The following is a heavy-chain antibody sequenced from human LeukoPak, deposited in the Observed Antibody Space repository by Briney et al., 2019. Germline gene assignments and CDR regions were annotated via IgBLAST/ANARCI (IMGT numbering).Heavy chain of an antibody. D-gene: IGHD1-26*01. V-gene: IGHV4-61*02. J-gene: IGHJ4*02. Sequence: SQTLSLTCTVSGGSITSSYYWSWIRQPAGKGLEWIGRIYTSGSTNYNPSLKGRVTISVDTSKNQFSLKPSSVTAADTAVYYCARGSGSTDDYWGQGTLVTVSS. CDR1: GGSITSSYY. CDR2: IYTSGST. CDR3: ARGSGSTDDY.